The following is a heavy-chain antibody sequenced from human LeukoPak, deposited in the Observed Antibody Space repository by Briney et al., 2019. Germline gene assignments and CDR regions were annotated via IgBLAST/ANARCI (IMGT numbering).Heavy chain of an antibody. D-gene: IGHD3-22*01. CDR2: ISSTGSTI. Sequence: GGSLRLSSAASGFTFSDYYISWIRQAPGKGLEWVSYISSTGSTIYYADSVKGRFTISRDNARNSLYLQMNSLRAEDTAVYYCARARSSSGSPDPFDIRLQGTMVTVSS. V-gene: IGHV3-11*01. CDR3: ARARSSSGSPDPFDI. CDR1: GFTFSDYY. J-gene: IGHJ3*02.